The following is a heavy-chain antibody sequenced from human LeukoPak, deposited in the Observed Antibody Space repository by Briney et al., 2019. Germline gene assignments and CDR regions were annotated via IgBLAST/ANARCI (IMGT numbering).Heavy chain of an antibody. Sequence: GGSLRLSCAASGFTFSNYWMHWVRQAPGKGLVWVSRISGVGSRTSYADSVKGRFTISRDNAKNTLYLQMNSLRAEDTAIFYCARVRDGSGSFDYWGQGTLVTVSS. D-gene: IGHD3-10*01. CDR2: ISGVGSRT. J-gene: IGHJ4*02. CDR1: GFTFSNYW. V-gene: IGHV3-74*01. CDR3: ARVRDGSGSFDY.